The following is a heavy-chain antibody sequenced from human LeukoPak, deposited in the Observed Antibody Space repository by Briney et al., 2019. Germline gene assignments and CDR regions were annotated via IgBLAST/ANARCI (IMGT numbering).Heavy chain of an antibody. Sequence: ASVKVSCKASGYTFTNYGISWVRQAPGQGLEWMGIINPSGGSTSYAQKFQGRVTMTRDTSTSTVYMELSSLRSEDTAVYYCARALGRGATTAAYWGQGTLVTVSS. CDR1: GYTFTNYG. D-gene: IGHD1-26*01. CDR2: INPSGGST. V-gene: IGHV1-46*01. J-gene: IGHJ4*02. CDR3: ARALGRGATTAAY.